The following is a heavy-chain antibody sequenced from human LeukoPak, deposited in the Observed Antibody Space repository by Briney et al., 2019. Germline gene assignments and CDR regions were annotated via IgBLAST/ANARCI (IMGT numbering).Heavy chain of an antibody. D-gene: IGHD2-2*01. V-gene: IGHV3-74*01. CDR1: VNYW. J-gene: IGHJ4*02. CDR2: INGDGSWT. Sequence: GGSLRLSCAASVNYWMHWVRQAPGKGLVWVSHINGDGSWTTYADSVKGQFTISKDNAKNTVYLQMNNLRAEDTAVYYCVSFYETYWGRGTLVTVSS. CDR3: VSFYETY.